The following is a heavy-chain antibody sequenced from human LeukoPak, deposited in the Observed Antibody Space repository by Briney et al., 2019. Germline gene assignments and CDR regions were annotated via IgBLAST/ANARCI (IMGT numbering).Heavy chain of an antibody. J-gene: IGHJ4*02. CDR2: IVVGSGNT. CDR1: GFTFTSSV. V-gene: IGHV1-58*01. D-gene: IGHD6-13*01. Sequence: GASVKVSCKASGFTFTSSVVQWVRQARGQRLEWIGWIVVGSGNTNYAQKFQERVTITRDMSTSTAYMELSSLRSEDTAVYYCAARRAAAAFDYWGQGTLVTVSS. CDR3: AARRAAAAFDY.